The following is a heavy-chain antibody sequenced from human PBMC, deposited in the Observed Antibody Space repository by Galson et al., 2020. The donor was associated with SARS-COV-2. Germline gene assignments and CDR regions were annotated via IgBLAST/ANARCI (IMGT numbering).Heavy chain of an antibody. CDR1: GFTFSSYW. D-gene: IGHD1-7*01. CDR2: IKQDGSEK. J-gene: IGHJ4*01. Sequence: QLGESLKLSCAASGFTFSSYWLSWVRQAPGKGLEWVANIKQDGSEKYYVDSVKGRFTISRDNAKNSLYLQMNSLRAEDTAVYYCASDLENYGENYWGHGTLVTVSS. CDR3: ASDLENYGENY. V-gene: IGHV3-7*04.